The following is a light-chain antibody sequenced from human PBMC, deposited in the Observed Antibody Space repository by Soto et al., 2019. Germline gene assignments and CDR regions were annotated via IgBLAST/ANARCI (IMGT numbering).Light chain of an antibody. CDR1: SSNIGAPYD. CDR2: GNH. J-gene: IGLJ1*01. CDR3: QSYDSSLSGYV. V-gene: IGLV1-40*01. Sequence: CRGSSSNIGAPYDVNWYRQLPGTVPKLLIYGNHNRPSGVPDRFSGSKSGTSASLAITGLQAEDEADYYCQSYDSSLSGYVFGTGTKVTVL.